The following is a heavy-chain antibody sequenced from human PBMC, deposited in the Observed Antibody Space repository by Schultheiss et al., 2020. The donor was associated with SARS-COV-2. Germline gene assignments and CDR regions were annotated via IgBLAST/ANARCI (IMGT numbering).Heavy chain of an antibody. J-gene: IGHJ6*02. Sequence: GGSLRLSCAASGLTVSSNYMNWVRQAPGKGLEWVSRINSDGSSTSYADSVKGRFTISRDNAKNTLYLQMNSLTAEDTAVYYCAREGMAAAGTYYYYGMDVWGQGTTVTVSS. V-gene: IGHV3-74*01. D-gene: IGHD6-13*01. CDR1: GLTVSSNY. CDR3: AREGMAAAGTYYYYGMDV. CDR2: INSDGSST.